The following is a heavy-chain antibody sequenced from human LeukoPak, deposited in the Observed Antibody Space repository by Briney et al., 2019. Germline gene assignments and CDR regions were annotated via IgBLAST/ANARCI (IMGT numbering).Heavy chain of an antibody. J-gene: IGHJ4*02. Sequence: PGGSLRLSCAASGFTFSSYAMSWVRQAPGKGLEWVSVISGSGGRTYYADSVKGRFTNSRDNSQNTLYLQMNSLRAEDTAVYYCAKGLEGVVVITNFDYWGQGPLVTVSS. V-gene: IGHV3-23*01. CDR3: AKGLEGVVVITNFDY. CDR1: GFTFSSYA. D-gene: IGHD3-22*01. CDR2: ISGSGGRT.